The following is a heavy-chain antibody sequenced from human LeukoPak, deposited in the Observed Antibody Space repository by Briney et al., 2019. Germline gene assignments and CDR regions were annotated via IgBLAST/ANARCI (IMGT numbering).Heavy chain of an antibody. CDR1: GGSFSGYY. V-gene: IGHV4-34*01. Sequence: SETLSLTCAVYGGSFSGYYWSWIRQPPGKGLEWIGEINHSGSTNYNPSLRSRVTISVDTSKNQFSLKLSSVTAADTAVYYCAAGGITIFGVVIPDAFDIWGQGTMVTVSS. CDR2: INHSGST. CDR3: AAGGITIFGVVIPDAFDI. D-gene: IGHD3-3*01. J-gene: IGHJ3*02.